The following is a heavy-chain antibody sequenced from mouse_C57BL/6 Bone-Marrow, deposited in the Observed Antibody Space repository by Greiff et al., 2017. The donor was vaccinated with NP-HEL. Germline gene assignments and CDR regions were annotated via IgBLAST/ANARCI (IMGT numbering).Heavy chain of an antibody. J-gene: IGHJ2*01. Sequence: VKLQESGAELARPGASVKLSCKASGYTFTSYGISWVKQRTGQGLEWIGEIYPRSGNTYYNEKFKGKATLTADKSSSTAYMELRSLTSEDSAVYFCARAYDCYFDYWGQGTTLTVSS. D-gene: IGHD2-4*01. CDR2: IYPRSGNT. V-gene: IGHV1-81*01. CDR1: GYTFTSYG. CDR3: ARAYDCYFDY.